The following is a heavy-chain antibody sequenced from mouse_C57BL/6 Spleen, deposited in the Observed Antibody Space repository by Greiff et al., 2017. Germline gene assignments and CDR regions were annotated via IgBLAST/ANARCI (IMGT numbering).Heavy chain of an antibody. V-gene: IGHV1-22*01. Sequence: EVKLMESGPELVKPGASVKMSCKASGYTFTDYNMHWVKQSHGKSLEWIGYINPNNGGTSYNQKFKGKATLTVNKSSSTAYMELRSLTSEDSAVYYCARTYSNYVRVFYYAMDYWGQGTSVTVSS. D-gene: IGHD2-5*01. CDR3: ARTYSNYVRVFYYAMDY. CDR1: GYTFTDYN. CDR2: INPNNGGT. J-gene: IGHJ4*01.